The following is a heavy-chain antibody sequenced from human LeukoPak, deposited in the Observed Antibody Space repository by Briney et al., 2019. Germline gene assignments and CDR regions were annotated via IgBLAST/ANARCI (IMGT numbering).Heavy chain of an antibody. CDR1: GYTFTYYG. V-gene: IGHV1-18*01. CDR2: LSPYSGST. D-gene: IGHD6-6*01. CDR3: TRVGSYSPSSTGGNAFDI. J-gene: IGHJ3*02. Sequence: ASVKVSCKTSGYTFTYYGLTWVRQAPGQGLEWVGWLSPYSGSTNYAQKVQGRVIMTTDTSTSTAYMELRSLTSDDTAMYFCTRVGSYSPSSTGGNAFDIWGQGTMVTVSS.